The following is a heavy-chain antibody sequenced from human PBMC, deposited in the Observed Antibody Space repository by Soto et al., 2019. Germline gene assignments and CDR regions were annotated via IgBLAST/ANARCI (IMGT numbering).Heavy chain of an antibody. Sequence: WGSLRLSCAASGFTFSSYSMNWVRQAPGKGLEWVSSISSSSSYIYYADSVKGRFTISRDNAKNSLYLQMNSLRAEDTAVYYCAKDRGTAMRRYSYGMDVWGQGTTVTVAS. V-gene: IGHV3-21*01. CDR3: AKDRGTAMRRYSYGMDV. J-gene: IGHJ6*01. D-gene: IGHD5-18*01. CDR2: ISSSSSYI. CDR1: GFTFSSYS.